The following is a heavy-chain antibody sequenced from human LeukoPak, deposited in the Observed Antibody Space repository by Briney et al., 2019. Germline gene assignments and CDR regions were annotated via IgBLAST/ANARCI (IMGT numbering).Heavy chain of an antibody. J-gene: IGHJ6*03. CDR2: IKQDGSEK. D-gene: IGHD2-15*01. CDR3: ARAGGYCSGGSCLDYYYYMDV. CDR1: GFTFSSYW. Sequence: PGGSLRLSCTASGFTFSSYWMSWVRQAPGKGMERVANIKQDGSEKYYVDSVKGRFTISRDNAKNSLYLQMNSLRAEDTAVYYCARAGGYCSGGSCLDYYYYMDVWGKGTTVTVSS. V-gene: IGHV3-7*01.